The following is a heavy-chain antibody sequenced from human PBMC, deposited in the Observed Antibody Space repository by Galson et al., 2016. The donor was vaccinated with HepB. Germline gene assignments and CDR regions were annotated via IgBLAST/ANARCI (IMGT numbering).Heavy chain of an antibody. CDR3: VKVSDHYDFLTGYYREVCCDY. J-gene: IGHJ4*02. D-gene: IGHD3-9*01. CDR1: GFTFSSYA. Sequence: SLRLSCAASGFTFSSYALNWVRQAPGKGLEWVSSISDNGDTIYYADSVRGRFTISRDNSKNTLYLQMSSLRAEDTAVYFCVKVSDHYDFLTGYYREVCCDYCGQGTLVTVSS. V-gene: IGHV3-23*01. CDR2: ISDNGDTI.